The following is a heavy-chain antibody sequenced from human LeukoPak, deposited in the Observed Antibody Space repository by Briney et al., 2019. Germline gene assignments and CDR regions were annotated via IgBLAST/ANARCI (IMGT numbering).Heavy chain of an antibody. CDR3: ARKVYHRFDY. D-gene: IGHD2-2*01. CDR2: ISTSGDNT. V-gene: IGHV3-23*01. CDR1: GFTFSSYA. Sequence: GGSLRLSCEASGFTFSSYAMTWVRQAPGKGLEWVSAISTSGDNTYYADSVRGRFTISRDNSKDTLYLQMNSLRAEDTAVYYCARKVYHRFDYWGQGTLVTVSS. J-gene: IGHJ4*02.